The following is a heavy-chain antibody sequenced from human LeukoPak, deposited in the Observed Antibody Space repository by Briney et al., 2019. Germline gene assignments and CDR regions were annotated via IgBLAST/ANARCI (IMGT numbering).Heavy chain of an antibody. D-gene: IGHD5-12*01. CDR1: GLTLSNYG. CDR3: ARGPSGYSGYDGTDY. Sequence: GGSLRLSCAVSGLTLSNYGMSWVRQAPGKGLEWVSSISSSSGGSSGYIYHADSVKGRFTISRDNAKNSLYLQMNSLRAEDTAVYYCARGPSGYSGYDGTDYWGQGTLVTVSS. V-gene: IGHV3-21*01. CDR2: ISSSSGGSSGYI. J-gene: IGHJ4*02.